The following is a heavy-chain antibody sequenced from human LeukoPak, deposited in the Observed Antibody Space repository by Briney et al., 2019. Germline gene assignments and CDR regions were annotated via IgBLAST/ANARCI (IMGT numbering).Heavy chain of an antibody. CDR3: AREDRSSSWYTFHY. D-gene: IGHD6-13*01. V-gene: IGHV3-66*01. CDR1: GFTVSSNY. J-gene: IGHJ4*02. CDR2: IYSGGST. Sequence: GGSLRLSCAASGFTVSSNYMSWVRQAPGKGLEWVSVIYSGGSTYYADSVKGRFTISRDNSKNTLYLQMNSLRAEDTAVYYCAREDRSSSWYTFHYWGQGTLVTVSS.